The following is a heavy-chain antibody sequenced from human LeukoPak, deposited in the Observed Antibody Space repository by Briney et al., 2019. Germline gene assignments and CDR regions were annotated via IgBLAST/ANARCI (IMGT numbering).Heavy chain of an antibody. CDR2: IYYSGST. V-gene: IGHV4-39*01. J-gene: IGHJ4*02. D-gene: IGHD6-6*01. CDR1: GGSISSSSYY. Sequence: SETLSLTCTVSGGSISSSSYYWGWIRQPPGKGLEWIGGIYYSGSTYYNPSLKSRVTISVDTSKNQFSLKLSSVTAADTAVYYCARHRSSLDYWGQGTLVTVSS. CDR3: ARHRSSLDY.